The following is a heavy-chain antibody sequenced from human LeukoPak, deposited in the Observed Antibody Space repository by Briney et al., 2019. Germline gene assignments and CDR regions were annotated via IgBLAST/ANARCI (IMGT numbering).Heavy chain of an antibody. J-gene: IGHJ3*02. CDR3: AMYHGHSSSWYRDAFDI. D-gene: IGHD6-13*01. CDR2: PNSGGT. Sequence: PNSGGTNYAQKFQGRVTMTRDTSISTAYMELSRLRSDDTAVYYCAMYHGHSSSWYRDAFDIWGQGTMVIVSS. V-gene: IGHV1-2*02.